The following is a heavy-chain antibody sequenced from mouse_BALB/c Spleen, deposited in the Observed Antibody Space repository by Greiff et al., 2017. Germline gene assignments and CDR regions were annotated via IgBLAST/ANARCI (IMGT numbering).Heavy chain of an antibody. CDR3: ARDPTAYAMDY. CDR2: IWGDGST. D-gene: IGHD1-2*01. Sequence: VQLQQSGPGLVAPSQSLSITCTASGFSLTGYGVNWVRQPPGKGLEWLGMIWGDGSTDYNSDLKSRLSISKDNSKSQVFLKMNSLQTDDTARYYCARDPTAYAMDYWGQGTSVTVSS. J-gene: IGHJ4*01. V-gene: IGHV2-6-7*01. CDR1: GFSLTGYG.